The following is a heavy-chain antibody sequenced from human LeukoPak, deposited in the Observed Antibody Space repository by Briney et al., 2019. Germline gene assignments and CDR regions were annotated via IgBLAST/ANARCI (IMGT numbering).Heavy chain of an antibody. Sequence: QTGGSLRLSCAASGFTFSSYSMNWVRQAPGKGLEWVSAISGSGGSTYYADSVKGRFTISRDNAKNSLYLQMNSLRAEDTAVYYCARTYDSSGYYNEGPDYWGQGTLVTVSS. V-gene: IGHV3-48*04. CDR3: ARTYDSSGYYNEGPDY. CDR2: ISGSGGST. J-gene: IGHJ4*02. D-gene: IGHD3-22*01. CDR1: GFTFSSYS.